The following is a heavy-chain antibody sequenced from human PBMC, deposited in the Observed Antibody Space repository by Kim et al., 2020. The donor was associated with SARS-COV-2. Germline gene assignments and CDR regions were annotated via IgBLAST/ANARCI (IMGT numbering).Heavy chain of an antibody. V-gene: IGHV3-74*01. CDR1: GFRFSSYW. J-gene: IGHJ5*02. CDR2: INSDGSST. Sequence: GGSLRLSCAASGFRFSSYWMHWVRQVPGKGLVWVSRINSDGSSTNYADSVRGRFTISRDNAKNTLYLQMNSLRAEDTAVYYCARDPGRNSSWYRFDPWGQGTLVTVSS. CDR3: ARDPGRNSSWYRFDP. D-gene: IGHD6-13*01.